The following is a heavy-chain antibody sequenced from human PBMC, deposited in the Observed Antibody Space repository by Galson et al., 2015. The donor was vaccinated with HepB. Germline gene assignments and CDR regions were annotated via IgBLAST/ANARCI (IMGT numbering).Heavy chain of an antibody. D-gene: IGHD2-2*01. Sequence: PALVKPTQTLTLTCTFSGFSLSSSRVGVGWIRQPPGKALEWLALIFGDDDKRYSPSLKSRLTITKDTSKNQVVVTMTDMDPVDTGTYYCAHFSSTRGYFHYMDVWGRGTTVSVSS. CDR2: IFGDDDK. CDR3: AHFSSTRGYFHYMDV. CDR1: GFSLSSSRVG. V-gene: IGHV2-5*02. J-gene: IGHJ6*03.